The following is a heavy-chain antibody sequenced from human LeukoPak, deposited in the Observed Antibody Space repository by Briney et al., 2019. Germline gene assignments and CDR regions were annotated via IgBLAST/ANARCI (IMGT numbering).Heavy chain of an antibody. CDR1: GFTFTSYA. J-gene: IGHJ5*02. Sequence: GGSLRLSCEASGFTFTSYAMSWVRQAPGRGLEWVSYLSSSGATTYYADPVEGRFTIPRDNSKNTLYLQMNKRTAEDTALYYCAAGPYGVSTPFDLWGPGTLVIISS. V-gene: IGHV3-23*01. CDR3: AAGPYGVSTPFDL. D-gene: IGHD3-3*02. CDR2: LSSSGATT.